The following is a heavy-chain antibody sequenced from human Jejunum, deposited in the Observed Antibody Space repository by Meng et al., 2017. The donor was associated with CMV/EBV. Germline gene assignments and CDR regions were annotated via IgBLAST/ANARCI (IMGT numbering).Heavy chain of an antibody. V-gene: IGHV3-21*01. CDR3: ARGIIIVPNAYYFDS. J-gene: IGHJ4*02. Sequence: FTFSNHGMHWVRQAPGKGLEWVASISPSSSSIYYADSVKGRFTISRDNTKKSLYLQMNSLRAEDTAVYYCARGIIIVPNAYYFDSWGQGTLVTVSS. CDR1: FTFSNHG. D-gene: IGHD2/OR15-2a*01. CDR2: ISPSSSSI.